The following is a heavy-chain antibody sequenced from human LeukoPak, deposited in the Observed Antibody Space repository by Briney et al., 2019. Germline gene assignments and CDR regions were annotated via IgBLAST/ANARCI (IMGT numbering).Heavy chain of an antibody. D-gene: IGHD6-6*01. V-gene: IGHV3-30*04. CDR2: ISYDGSNK. Sequence: PGGSLRLSCAASGFTFSSYAMHWVRQAPGKGLEWVAVISYDGSNKYYADSVKGRFTISRDNSKNTLYLQMNSLRAEDTAVYYCAREGAARNFDYWGQGILVTVSS. CDR3: AREGAARNFDY. J-gene: IGHJ4*02. CDR1: GFTFSSYA.